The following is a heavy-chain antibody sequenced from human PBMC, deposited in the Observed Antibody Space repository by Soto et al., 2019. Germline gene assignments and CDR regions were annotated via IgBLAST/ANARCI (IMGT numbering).Heavy chain of an antibody. CDR2: IDYSGST. J-gene: IGHJ6*02. D-gene: IGHD3-3*01. Sequence: SETLSLTCTVSGGSINSSPYYWGWIRQPPGKGLEWIGSIDYSGSTYYNPSLKGRFTISRDNSKNTLYLQMNSLRAEDTAVYYCAKGAPNYDFWSGPRHDYGMDVWGQGTTVTVSS. V-gene: IGHV4-39*07. CDR1: GGSINSSPYY. CDR3: AKGAPNYDFWSGPRHDYGMDV.